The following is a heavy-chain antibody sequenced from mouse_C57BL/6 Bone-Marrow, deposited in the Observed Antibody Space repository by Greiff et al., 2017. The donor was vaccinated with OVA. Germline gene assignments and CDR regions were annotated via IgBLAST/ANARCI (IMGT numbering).Heavy chain of an antibody. D-gene: IGHD2-5*01. V-gene: IGHV5-4*03. CDR2: ISDGGSYT. CDR1: GFTFSSYA. Sequence: EVKLVESGGGLVKPGGSLKLSCAASGFTFSSYAMSWVRQTPEKRLEWVATISDGGSYTYYPDNVKCRFTISRDNAKNNLYLQMSHLTSEDTAMYYCARVGVTRNYYAMDYWGQGTSVTVSS. J-gene: IGHJ4*01. CDR3: ARVGVTRNYYAMDY.